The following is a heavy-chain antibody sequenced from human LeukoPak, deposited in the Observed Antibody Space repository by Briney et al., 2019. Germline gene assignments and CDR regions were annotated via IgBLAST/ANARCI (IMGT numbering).Heavy chain of an antibody. Sequence: PGGSLRLSCAASGFAFRSFDMSWVRQAPGKGLEWVSSLSGSGDTTYYADSVKGRFTISRDNSNNTLYLQMNSLRAEDTALYYCAKGRELLPDDAFDIWGQGTMVTVSS. CDR2: LSGSGDTT. CDR1: GFAFRSFD. CDR3: AKGRELLPDDAFDI. J-gene: IGHJ3*02. D-gene: IGHD1-26*01. V-gene: IGHV3-23*01.